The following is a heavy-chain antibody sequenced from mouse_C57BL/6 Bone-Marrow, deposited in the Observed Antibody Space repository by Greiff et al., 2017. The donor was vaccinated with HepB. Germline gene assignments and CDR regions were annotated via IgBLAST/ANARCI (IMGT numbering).Heavy chain of an antibody. CDR2: GQGLEWIG. D-gene: IGHD3-2*02. CDR3: SEDSAVYYCAQIKGDSSV. CDR1: YTFSRRLH. V-gene: IGHV1-87*01. J-gene: IGHJ3*01. Sequence: LQESGPELVRPWASVKISCQAFYTFSRRLHIAIRDTNYWMQWVKQRPGQGLEWIGAIYPGNGDTISNPKFKGTATLTADKSSSTAYMQLSSLTSEDSAVYYCAQIKGDSSVWGQGTLVTVSA.